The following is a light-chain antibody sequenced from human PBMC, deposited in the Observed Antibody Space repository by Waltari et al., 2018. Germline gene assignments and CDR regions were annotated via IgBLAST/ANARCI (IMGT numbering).Light chain of an antibody. CDR2: GES. Sequence: EVVLTQPPVTLSLSPGDRAPLSCRASQSVSSTYLAWYKKKAALPPRLLIFGESIRATGIPDRFSGSGSGTEFTLTIDRLEPEDSAVYYCHQYGTSPRTFGQGTKVEIK. J-gene: IGKJ1*01. CDR1: QSVSSTY. CDR3: HQYGTSPRT. V-gene: IGKV3-20*01.